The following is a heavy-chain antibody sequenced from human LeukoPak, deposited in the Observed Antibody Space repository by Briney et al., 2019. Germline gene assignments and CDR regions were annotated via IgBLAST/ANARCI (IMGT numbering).Heavy chain of an antibody. V-gene: IGHV4-30-2*01. CDR2: IYHSGST. CDR1: GGSISSGGYS. Sequence: SETLSLTCAVSGGSISSGGYSWSWIRQPPGKGLEWIGYIYHSGSTYYNPSLKSRVTISVDTSKNQFSLKLSSVTAADTAVYYCARVRLALLWFGESVDAFDIWGQGTMVTVSS. CDR3: ARVRLALLWFGESVDAFDI. J-gene: IGHJ3*02. D-gene: IGHD3-10*01.